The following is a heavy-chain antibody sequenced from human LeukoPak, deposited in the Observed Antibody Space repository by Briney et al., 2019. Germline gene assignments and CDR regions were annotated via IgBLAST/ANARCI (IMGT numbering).Heavy chain of an antibody. CDR3: ARVGGNDYQIDY. CDR1: GYTFTSYY. CDR2: INPSGGST. V-gene: IGHV1-46*01. J-gene: IGHJ4*02. D-gene: IGHD3-16*01. Sequence: ASVKVSCKASGYTFTSYYMHWVRQAPGQGLEWMGIINPSGGSTGYAEKFQGRVTMTRDTSTSTVYMELSSLRSEDTAVYYCARVGGNDYQIDYWGQGTLVTVSS.